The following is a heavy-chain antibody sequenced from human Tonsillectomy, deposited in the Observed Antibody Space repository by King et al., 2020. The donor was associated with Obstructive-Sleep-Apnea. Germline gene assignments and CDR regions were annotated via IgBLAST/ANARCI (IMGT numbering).Heavy chain of an antibody. D-gene: IGHD2-21*01. V-gene: IGHV3-7*01. Sequence: VQLVESGGGLVQPGGSLRLSCETSGFTFRSYWMTWVRQAPGKGLEWEANIKQDGSEENYVDSVKGRFTISRDNTRNSLYLQMNNLRVEDTAVYYCAAYMNGNDYWGQGTLVTVSS. CDR2: IKQDGSEE. CDR3: AAYMNGNDY. CDR1: GFTFRSYW. J-gene: IGHJ4*02.